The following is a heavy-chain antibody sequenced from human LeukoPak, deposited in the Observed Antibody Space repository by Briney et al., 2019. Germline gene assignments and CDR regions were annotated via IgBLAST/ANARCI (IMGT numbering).Heavy chain of an antibody. V-gene: IGHV3-48*01. CDR1: GFTFSSYS. CDR3: ARYGYCSSTSCYSDGMDV. CDR2: ISSSSSTI. Sequence: GGSLRLSCAASGFTFSSYSMNWVRQAPGKGLEWVSYISSSSSTIYYADSVKGRFTISRDNAKNSLYLQMNSLRAEDTAVYYCARYGYCSSTSCYSDGMDVWGQGTTVTVSS. J-gene: IGHJ6*02. D-gene: IGHD2-2*03.